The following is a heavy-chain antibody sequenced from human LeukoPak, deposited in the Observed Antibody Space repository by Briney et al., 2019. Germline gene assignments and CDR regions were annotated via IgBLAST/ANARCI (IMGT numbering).Heavy chain of an antibody. CDR3: ARPMVAASNCFDP. D-gene: IGHD2-15*01. J-gene: IGHJ5*02. CDR2: INSDGSST. Sequence: GGSLRLSCAASGFTCTSYWMHWVRQAPGKGLVWVSRINSDGSSTNYADSVKGRFTISRDNAKNTLYLQMNSLRAEDTAEYYCARPMVAASNCFDPWGQGTLVTVSS. V-gene: IGHV3-74*01. CDR1: GFTCTSYW.